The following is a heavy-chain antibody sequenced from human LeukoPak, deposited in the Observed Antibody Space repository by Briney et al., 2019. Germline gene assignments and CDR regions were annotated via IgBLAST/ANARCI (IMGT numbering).Heavy chain of an antibody. J-gene: IGHJ6*02. CDR1: GGSISSGDYY. CDR3: ARVPIYYYYGMDV. V-gene: IGHV4-30-4*01. Sequence: SQTLSLTCTVSGGSISSGDYYWSWIRQPPGKGLEWIGYIYYSGSTYCNPSLKSRVTISVDTSKNQFSLKLSSVTAADTAVYYCARVPIYYYYGMDVWGQGTTVTVSS. CDR2: IYYSGST.